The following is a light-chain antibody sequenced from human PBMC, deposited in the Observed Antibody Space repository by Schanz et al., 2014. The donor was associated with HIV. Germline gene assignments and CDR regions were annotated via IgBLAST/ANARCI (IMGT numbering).Light chain of an antibody. J-gene: IGKJ2*01. CDR3: LQYNSYPYT. CDR2: AAS. Sequence: DIQMTQSPSSLSASAGDRVTITCRASQSISSYLNWYQQKPGKAPKRLIYAASSLQSGVPSRFSGSGSGTEFSLTISSLQSEDFATYYCLQYNSYPYTFGQGTKLEIK. CDR1: QSISSY. V-gene: IGKV1-17*01.